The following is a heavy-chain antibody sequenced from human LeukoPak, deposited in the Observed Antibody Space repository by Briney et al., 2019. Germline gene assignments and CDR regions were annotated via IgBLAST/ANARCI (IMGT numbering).Heavy chain of an antibody. J-gene: IGHJ4*02. V-gene: IGHV3-66*01. CDR1: GFTVSSNY. CDR3: ARGTVTMVDY. CDR2: IYSGGST. D-gene: IGHD3-10*01. Sequence: PGGSLRLSCAASGFTVSSNYMSWVRQAPGRGLEWVSVIYSGGSTYYADYVKGRFTISRDNSKNTLFLQMNSLRAGDTAVYYCARGTVTMVDYWGQGTLVTVSS.